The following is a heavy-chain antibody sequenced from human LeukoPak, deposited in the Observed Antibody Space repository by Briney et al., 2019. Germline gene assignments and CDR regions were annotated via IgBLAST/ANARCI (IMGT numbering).Heavy chain of an antibody. CDR1: GGSFSGNY. Sequence: ASETLSLTCAVYGGSFSGNYWSWIRQPPGKGLEWFGEISHGGSTNYNPSLKSRVNISVDTSKNQFSLKMGSVTAADTAVYYCARGRGSGSAYFDYWGQGILVTVSS. CDR2: ISHGGST. D-gene: IGHD3-10*01. CDR3: ARGRGSGSAYFDY. V-gene: IGHV4-34*01. J-gene: IGHJ4*02.